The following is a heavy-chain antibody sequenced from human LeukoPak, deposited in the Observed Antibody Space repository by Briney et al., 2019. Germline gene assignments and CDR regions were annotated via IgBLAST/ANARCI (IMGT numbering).Heavy chain of an antibody. CDR2: IKQDGSEK. D-gene: IGHD3-22*01. CDR3: ARDGDTSGYTD. J-gene: IGHJ4*02. CDR1: GFTFSSYW. V-gene: IGHV3-7*01. Sequence: GGPLRLSCAASGFTFSSYWMHWVPQAPGKGLEWVANIKQDGSEKHYVDSVKGRSTISRDNAKNSLYLQMNSLRAEDTAVYSCARDGDTSGYTDWGQGTLVTVSS.